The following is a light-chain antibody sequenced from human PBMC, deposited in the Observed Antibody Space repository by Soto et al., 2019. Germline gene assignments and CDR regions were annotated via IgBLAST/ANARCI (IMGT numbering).Light chain of an antibody. CDR2: VLN. CDR1: AVAVGGFNF. CDR3: CSYSGSSTIVV. Sequence: QSALTQPASVSGSPGQSITISCTGTAVAVGGFNFVSWYQQHPGKAPGLMILVLNNRPSGVSIRFSGSKSGNTASLTISGLQAEDEADYYCCSYSGSSTIVVFGGGTKLTVL. V-gene: IGLV2-14*03. J-gene: IGLJ2*01.